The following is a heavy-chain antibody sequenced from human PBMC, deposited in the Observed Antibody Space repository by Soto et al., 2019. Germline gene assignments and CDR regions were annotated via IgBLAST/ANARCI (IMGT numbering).Heavy chain of an antibody. J-gene: IGHJ6*02. CDR2: IYYSGST. CDR1: GGSISSYY. CDR3: ARSNYYGSGSYPYYYYGMDV. Sequence: SETLSLTCTVSGGSISSYYWSWIRQPPGKGLEWIGYIYYSGSTNYNPSLKSRVTISVDTSKNQFSLKLSSVTAADTAVYYCARSNYYGSGSYPYYYYGMDVWGQGTTVTVSS. V-gene: IGHV4-59*01. D-gene: IGHD3-10*01.